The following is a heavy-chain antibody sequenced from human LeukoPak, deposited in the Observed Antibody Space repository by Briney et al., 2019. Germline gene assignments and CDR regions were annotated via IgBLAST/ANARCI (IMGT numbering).Heavy chain of an antibody. V-gene: IGHV4-34*01. Sequence: PSETLSLTCAVYGGSFSGYYWSWIRQPPGKGLEWIGEINHSGSTNYNPSLKSRVTISVDTSKNQFSLKLSSVTAADTAVYYCARHRLAANYYYYYMDVWGKGTTVTVSS. D-gene: IGHD1-26*01. J-gene: IGHJ6*03. CDR3: ARHRLAANYYYYYMDV. CDR1: GGSFSGYY. CDR2: INHSGST.